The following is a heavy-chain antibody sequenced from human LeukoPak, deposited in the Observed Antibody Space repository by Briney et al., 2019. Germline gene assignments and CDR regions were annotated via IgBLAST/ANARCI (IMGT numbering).Heavy chain of an antibody. CDR2: IHDSGRT. D-gene: IGHD3-16*01. V-gene: IGHV4-4*02. J-gene: IGHJ4*02. CDR3: AKNGDFCLEY. CDR1: GGSISRNTW. Sequence: SETLSLTCAVSGGSISRNTWWSWARQPPGKGLEWIAEIHDSGRTNYNPSPKSRVTISVDKSKNQFSLQLASMTAADTAVYYCAKNGDFCLEYWGQGTLVTVSS.